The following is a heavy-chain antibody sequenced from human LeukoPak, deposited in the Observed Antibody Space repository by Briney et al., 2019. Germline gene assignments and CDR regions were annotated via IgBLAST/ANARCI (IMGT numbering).Heavy chain of an antibody. CDR3: ATDLTMIPIIALGAFDI. CDR1: GYTLTELS. Sequence: ASVKVSCKVSGYTLTELSMHWVRQAPGKGLEWMGGFDPEDGETIYAQKFQGRVTMTEDTSTDTAYMELSSLRSEDTAVYYCATDLTMIPIIALGAFDIWGQGTMVTVSS. CDR2: FDPEDGET. J-gene: IGHJ3*02. V-gene: IGHV1-24*01. D-gene: IGHD3-22*01.